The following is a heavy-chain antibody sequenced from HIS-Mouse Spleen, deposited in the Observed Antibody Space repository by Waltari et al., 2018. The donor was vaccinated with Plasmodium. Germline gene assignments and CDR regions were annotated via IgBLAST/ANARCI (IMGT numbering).Heavy chain of an antibody. CDR3: ARAPIRDAFDI. CDR1: GGSFSGYY. CDR2: INQCGST. J-gene: IGHJ3*02. Sequence: QVQLQQWGAGLLKPSETLSLTCAVYGGSFSGYYWSWIRQPPGKGREWIGEINQCGSTNSNPTLEMRGTISVDTSKNQFCLKRSSVTAADTAVYYCARAPIRDAFDIWGQGTMVTVSS. D-gene: IGHD3-9*01. V-gene: IGHV4-34*01.